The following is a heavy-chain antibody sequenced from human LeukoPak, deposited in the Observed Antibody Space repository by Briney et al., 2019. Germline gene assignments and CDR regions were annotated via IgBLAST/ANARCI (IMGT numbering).Heavy chain of an antibody. J-gene: IGHJ4*02. CDR2: ISYDGSDK. V-gene: IGHV3-30*04. CDR3: ARDTLLWFGGQGFDY. D-gene: IGHD3-10*01. CDR1: GFTFSSYA. Sequence: GGSLRLSCAASGFTFSSYAMHWVRQAPGKGLEWVALISYDGSDKYYADSVKGRFTISRDNSKNTLYLEMNSLRAEDTAVYYYARDTLLWFGGQGFDYWGQGTLVTVSS.